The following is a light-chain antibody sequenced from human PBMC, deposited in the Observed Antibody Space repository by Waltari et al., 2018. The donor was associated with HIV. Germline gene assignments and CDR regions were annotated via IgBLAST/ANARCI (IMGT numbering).Light chain of an antibody. CDR2: ATS. CDR1: QGISNH. J-gene: IGKJ4*01. V-gene: IGKV1-27*01. Sequence: DIQMTQSPSSLSPSVGDRVTIACRARQGISNHLAWDQQKPGKLPKLMIYATSTLQSGVPSLFSGSRSGIDFTLTISSRQPEDVSTSYGQKNHSSTLIFGVGTKVEIK. CDR3: QKNHSSTLI.